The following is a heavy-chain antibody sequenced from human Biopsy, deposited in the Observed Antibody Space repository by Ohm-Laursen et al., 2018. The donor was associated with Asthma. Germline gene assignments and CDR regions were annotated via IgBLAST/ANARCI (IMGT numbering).Heavy chain of an antibody. CDR2: MYHSGSP. J-gene: IGHJ4*02. D-gene: IGHD3-22*01. V-gene: IGHV4-39*01. Sequence: PGTLSLTCVVYGGSFSSNYWGWIRQPPGKGMEWIGSMYHSGSPYYHPSLKSRATISVDTSKNQLSLKMSSVTAADTAVYFCVRHQYSSSWSTFDYWGQGALVTVSS. CDR3: VRHQYSSSWSTFDY. CDR1: GGSFSSNY.